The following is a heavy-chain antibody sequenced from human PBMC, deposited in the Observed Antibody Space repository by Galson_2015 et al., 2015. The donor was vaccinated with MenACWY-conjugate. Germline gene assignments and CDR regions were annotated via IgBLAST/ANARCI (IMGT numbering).Heavy chain of an antibody. V-gene: IGHV3-48*02. CDR3: ARVPGYSYGYYDW. Sequence: SLRLSCAASGFTFSTYSMNWVRQAPGKGLEWVSYISSSSTIYYADSVKGRFTISRDNAKNSLYLQMNTLRDEDTAVYYCARVPGYSYGYYDWWGQRTLFTVSS. CDR1: GFTFSTYS. J-gene: IGHJ4*02. D-gene: IGHD5-18*01. CDR2: ISSSSTI.